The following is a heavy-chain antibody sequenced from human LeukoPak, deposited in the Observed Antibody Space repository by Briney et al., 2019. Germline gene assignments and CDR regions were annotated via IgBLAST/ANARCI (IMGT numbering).Heavy chain of an antibody. CDR3: ARHSGYESYYYYGMDV. CDR1: GYRFTSYW. CDR2: IYPGDSDT. Sequence: GESLKISCKGSGYRFTSYWIGWVRLMPGKGLEWMGIIYPGDSDTRYSPSFQGQVTISADKSISTAYLQWSSLKASDTAMYYCARHSGYESYYYYGMDVWGQGTTVTVSS. V-gene: IGHV5-51*01. J-gene: IGHJ6*02. D-gene: IGHD5-12*01.